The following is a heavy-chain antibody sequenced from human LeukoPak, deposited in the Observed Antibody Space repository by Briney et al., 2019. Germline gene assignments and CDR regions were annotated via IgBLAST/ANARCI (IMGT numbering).Heavy chain of an antibody. J-gene: IGHJ4*02. CDR3: ATAPVAVAGGDDY. D-gene: IGHD6-19*01. CDR1: GFTFSSYA. V-gene: IGHV3-23*01. CDR2: IRGIGGST. Sequence: PGGSLRLSCAASGFTFSSYAMSWVRQAPGKGLEWVASIRGIGGSTYYADSVKGRFTISRDNSKNTLYLQMNSLRAEDTAVYYCATAPVAVAGGDDYWGQGTLVTVSS.